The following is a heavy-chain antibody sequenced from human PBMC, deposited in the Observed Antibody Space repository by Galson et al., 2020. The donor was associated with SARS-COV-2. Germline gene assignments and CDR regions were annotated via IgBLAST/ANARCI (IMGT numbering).Heavy chain of an antibody. J-gene: IGHJ6*03. CDR3: ATEGNYGSGKFNYYYVDV. Sequence: GESLKISCEASGFTFSDYYMYWIRQAPGKGLEWVAYISSSSSYTNYADSVEGRFTISRDNAKNPLYLEMNSLRAEDTAMYYCATEGNYGSGKFNYYYVDVWGKGTTVTVSS. D-gene: IGHD3-10*01. V-gene: IGHV3-11*06. CDR1: GFTFSDYY. CDR2: ISSSSSYT.